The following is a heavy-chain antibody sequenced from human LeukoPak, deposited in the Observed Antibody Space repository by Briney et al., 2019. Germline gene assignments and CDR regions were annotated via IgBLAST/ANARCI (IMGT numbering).Heavy chain of an antibody. CDR1: GGSFSGYY. Sequence: SETLSLTCAVYGGSFSGYYWSWIRQPPGEGLEWIGEINRSGSTNYNPSLKSRVTISVDTSKNQFSLKLSSVTAADTAVYYCARGRRQWLTYFDYWGQGTLVTVSS. V-gene: IGHV4-34*01. D-gene: IGHD6-19*01. CDR3: ARGRRQWLTYFDY. J-gene: IGHJ4*02. CDR2: INRSGST.